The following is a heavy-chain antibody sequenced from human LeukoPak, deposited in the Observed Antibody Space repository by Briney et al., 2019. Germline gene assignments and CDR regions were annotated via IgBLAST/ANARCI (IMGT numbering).Heavy chain of an antibody. D-gene: IGHD3-16*01. Sequence: GGSLKLSCAASGFTFSGSAMHSVRPASGKGLEWVGRIRSKANSYATAYAASVKGRFTISRDDSKNTAYLQMNSLKTEDTAVYYCTIRMITFGGVYDYWGQGTLVTVSS. J-gene: IGHJ4*02. V-gene: IGHV3-73*01. CDR1: GFTFSGSA. CDR2: IRSKANSYAT. CDR3: TIRMITFGGVYDY.